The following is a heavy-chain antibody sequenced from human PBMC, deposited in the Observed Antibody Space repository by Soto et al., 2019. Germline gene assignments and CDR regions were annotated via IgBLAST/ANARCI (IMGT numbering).Heavy chain of an antibody. CDR2: LSGSGGST. D-gene: IGHD6-13*01. Sequence: PGRSLRLSCVASGFTLSSYAMSWVRQPPGKGLEWVSSLSGSGGSTYYADSVKGRFTISRDTSKNTLYLQMNSVRAEDTAVYYCAEDSGGRSSSWDLDYWGQGTLVTVSS. CDR1: GFTLSSYA. CDR3: AEDSGGRSSSWDLDY. V-gene: IGHV3-23*01. J-gene: IGHJ4*02.